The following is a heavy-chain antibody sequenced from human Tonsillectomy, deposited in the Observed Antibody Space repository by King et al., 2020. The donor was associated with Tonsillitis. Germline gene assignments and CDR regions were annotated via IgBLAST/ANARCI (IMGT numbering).Heavy chain of an antibody. D-gene: IGHD3-22*01. CDR3: ARGMEERITMIVVVYYFDY. V-gene: IGHV4-34*01. CDR2: INHSGST. J-gene: IGHJ4*02. Sequence: VQLQQWGAGLLKPSETLSLTCAVYGGSFSGYYWSWIRQPPGKGLEWIGEINHSGSTNYNPSLKSRVTISVDTSKNQFSLKLSAVTAADTAVYYCARGMEERITMIVVVYYFDYWGQGTLVTVSS. CDR1: GGSFSGYY.